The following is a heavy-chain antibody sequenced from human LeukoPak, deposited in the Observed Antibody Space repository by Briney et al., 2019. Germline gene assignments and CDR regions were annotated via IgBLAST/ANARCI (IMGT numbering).Heavy chain of an antibody. V-gene: IGHV3-20*04. D-gene: IGHD1-26*01. CDR1: GFTFDDYG. J-gene: IGHJ4*02. CDR2: INWNGGST. CDR3: ARGLFSGSPGFSYYFDY. Sequence: GGSLRLSCASSGFTFDDYGMSWVRQAPGKGLEWVSGINWNGGSTGYADSVKGRFTISRGNAKNSLYLQMNSLRVEDTALYYCARGLFSGSPGFSYYFDYWGQGTLVTVSS.